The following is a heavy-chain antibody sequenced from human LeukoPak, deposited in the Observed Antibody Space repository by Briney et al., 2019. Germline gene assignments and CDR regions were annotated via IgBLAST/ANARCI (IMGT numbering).Heavy chain of an antibody. CDR3: ARGGTDEYFQH. J-gene: IGHJ1*01. Sequence: GASVKVSCKASGYTFTGYYIHWVREAPGQGLEWMGWIHPNSGGTNYAQKFQGRVTMTRDTSITTAYMELSGLRSDDTAVYYCARGGTDEYFQHWGQGTLVTVSS. V-gene: IGHV1-2*02. CDR1: GYTFTGYY. D-gene: IGHD1-26*01. CDR2: IHPNSGGT.